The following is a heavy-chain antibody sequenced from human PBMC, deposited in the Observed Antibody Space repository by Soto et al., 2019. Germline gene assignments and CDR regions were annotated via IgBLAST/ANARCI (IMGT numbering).Heavy chain of an antibody. CDR1: GYTFTGYY. CDR3: ASIVGATTSHDAFDI. D-gene: IGHD1-26*01. Sequence: QVQLVQSGAEVKKPGASVKVSCKASGYTFTGYYMHWVRQAPGQGLEWMGIINPSGGSTSYAQKFQGRVTMTRDTSTSTVYMELSSLRSEDTAVYYCASIVGATTSHDAFDIWGQGTMVTVSS. CDR2: INPSGGST. J-gene: IGHJ3*02. V-gene: IGHV1-46*01.